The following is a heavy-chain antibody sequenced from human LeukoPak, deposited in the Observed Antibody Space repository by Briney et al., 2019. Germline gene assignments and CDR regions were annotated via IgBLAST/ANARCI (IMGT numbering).Heavy chain of an antibody. CDR2: IKQDGSEK. J-gene: IGHJ4*02. V-gene: IGHV3-7*01. CDR3: AREDDWNYEDY. CDR1: GFTFSNYW. Sequence: GGSLRLSCAASGFTFSNYWMSWVRQAPGKGLVWVANIKQDGSEKYYVNSVKGRFIISRDNAKNSLYLQMNSLRAEDTAIYFCAREDDWNYEDYWGQGTLVTVSS. D-gene: IGHD1-7*01.